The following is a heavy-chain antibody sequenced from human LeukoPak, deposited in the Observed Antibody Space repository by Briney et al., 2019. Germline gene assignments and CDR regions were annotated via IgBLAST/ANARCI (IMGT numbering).Heavy chain of an antibody. V-gene: IGHV3-23*01. CDR2: ISGSGSST. D-gene: IGHD6-19*01. CDR3: ARGPISGWSADY. J-gene: IGHJ4*02. CDR1: GFTFSSYA. Sequence: GGSLRLSCAASGFTFSSYAMTWVRQAPGKGLEWVSAISGSGSSTYYADSVKGRFTISRDNAKNSLYLQMNSLRDEDTAVYYCARGPISGWSADYWGQGTLVTVSS.